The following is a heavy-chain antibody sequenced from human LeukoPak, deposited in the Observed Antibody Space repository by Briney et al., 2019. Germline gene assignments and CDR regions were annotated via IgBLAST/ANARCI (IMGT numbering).Heavy chain of an antibody. D-gene: IGHD4-17*01. Sequence: PSETLSLTCAVYGGSFSGYYWSWIRQPPGKGLEWIGEINHSGSTNYNPSLKSRVTISVDTSKNQLSLKLSSVTAEDTAVYYCARGLRNYGDYSFDPWGQGTLVTVYS. CDR2: INHSGST. V-gene: IGHV4-34*01. J-gene: IGHJ5*02. CDR1: GGSFSGYY. CDR3: ARGLRNYGDYSFDP.